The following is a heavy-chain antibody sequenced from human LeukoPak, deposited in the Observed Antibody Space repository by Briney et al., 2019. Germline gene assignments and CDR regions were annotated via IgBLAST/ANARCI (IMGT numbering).Heavy chain of an antibody. CDR1: GGSISSRYYY. CDR2: IYYSGST. Sequence: SETLSLTCTVSGGSISSRYYYWGWIRQPPGKGMEWISNIYYSGSTYYNPSLKSRVTIPVDTSKNQFSLKLSSVTAADTAVYYCARDLGRSTRDAFDIWGQGTMVTVSS. V-gene: IGHV4-39*07. CDR3: ARDLGRSTRDAFDI. J-gene: IGHJ3*02.